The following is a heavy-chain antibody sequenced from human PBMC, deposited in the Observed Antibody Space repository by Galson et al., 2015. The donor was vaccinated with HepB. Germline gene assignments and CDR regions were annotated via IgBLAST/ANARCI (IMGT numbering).Heavy chain of an antibody. CDR3: VCVGEEKLSGWPLGYYYYYMDV. V-gene: IGHV3-11*01. Sequence: SLRLSCAASGFTFSDYYMSWIRQAPGKGLEWVSYISSSGSTIYYADSVKGRFTISRDNAKNSLYLQMNSLRAEDTAVYYCVCVGEEKLSGWPLGYYYYYMDVWGKGTTVTVSS. CDR1: GFTFSDYY. CDR2: ISSSGSTI. J-gene: IGHJ6*03. D-gene: IGHD6-19*01.